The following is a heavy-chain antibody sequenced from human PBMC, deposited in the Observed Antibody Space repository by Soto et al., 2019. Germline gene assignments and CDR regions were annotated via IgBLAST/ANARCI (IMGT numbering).Heavy chain of an antibody. Sequence: SETLSLTCTVSGGSITNRVYYWAWIRQPPGKEREWIGYIYYSGTPSHNPSLENRVTISVDTSKNQFSLKLKSVTVPERAVYYCVRAGDFWTGYINWFDPWGQGSLVTVPS. CDR3: VRAGDFWTGYINWFDP. CDR2: IYYSGTP. J-gene: IGHJ5*02. CDR1: GGSITNRVYY. D-gene: IGHD3-3*01. V-gene: IGHV4-39*01.